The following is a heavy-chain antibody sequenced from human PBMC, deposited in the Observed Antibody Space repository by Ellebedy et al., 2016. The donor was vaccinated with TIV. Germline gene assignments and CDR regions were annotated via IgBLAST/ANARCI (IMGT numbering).Heavy chain of an antibody. Sequence: GESLKISCAASGFTFSSYWMHWVRQAPGKGLVGVSRINSDGSSTSYADSVKGRFTISRDNAKNTLYLQMNSLRAEDTAVYYCARDPALYGGNSNYWGQGTLVTVSS. CDR1: GFTFSSYW. CDR2: INSDGSST. D-gene: IGHD4-23*01. J-gene: IGHJ4*02. V-gene: IGHV3-74*01. CDR3: ARDPALYGGNSNY.